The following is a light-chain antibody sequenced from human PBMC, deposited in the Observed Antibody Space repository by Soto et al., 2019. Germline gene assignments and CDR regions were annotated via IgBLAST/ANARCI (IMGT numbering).Light chain of an antibody. V-gene: IGKV3-15*01. CDR1: QSIRNN. CDR3: QQYNNWPL. Sequence: DIVMTQSPATLSVSPGERATLSCRASQSIRNNLAWYQQKPGQAPRLLIYGASTRATDIPARFSGSGSGTEFTLTISSLQSEDFGVYYCQQYNNWPLFGLGTKVEIK. J-gene: IGKJ1*01. CDR2: GAS.